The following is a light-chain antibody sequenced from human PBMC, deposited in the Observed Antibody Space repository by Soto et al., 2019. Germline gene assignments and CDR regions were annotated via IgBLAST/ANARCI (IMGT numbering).Light chain of an antibody. J-gene: IGKJ2*01. CDR2: DAS. V-gene: IGKV1-33*01. CDR3: QQYNNLPYT. Sequence: DIQMTQSPSSLSASLGDRVTITCQANQGMSKYLHWYQQRQGKARKIVIYDASNLEAGVPSRFSGGGSGTFFTLTISSLQPEDIATYYCQQYNNLPYTFGQGTKLEIK. CDR1: QGMSKY.